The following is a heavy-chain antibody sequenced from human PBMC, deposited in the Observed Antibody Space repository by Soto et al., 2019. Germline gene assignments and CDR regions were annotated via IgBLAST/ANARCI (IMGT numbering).Heavy chain of an antibody. V-gene: IGHV3-33*01. D-gene: IGHD3-16*01. CDR2: IWYDGSNK. Sequence: QVQLVESGGSVVQPGRSLRLSCAASGFTFSSYGMHWVRQAPGKGLEWVAVIWYDGSNKYYADSAKGRFTISRDNSKNTLYLQMNSLRAEDTAVYYCARDLGGGAAGIDYWGQGTLVTVSS. CDR1: GFTFSSYG. CDR3: ARDLGGGAAGIDY. J-gene: IGHJ4*02.